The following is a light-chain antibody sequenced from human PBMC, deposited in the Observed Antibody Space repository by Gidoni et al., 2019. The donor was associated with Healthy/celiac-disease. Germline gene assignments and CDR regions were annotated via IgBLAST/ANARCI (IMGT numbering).Light chain of an antibody. V-gene: IGKV1-5*03. CDR2: KES. CDR1: QSISSW. J-gene: IGKJ1*01. CDR3: QQYNSYPWT. Sequence: DIHMTPSPSTLSASVGDRVTITCRASQSISSWMAWYQQKPGKAPKLLIYKESSLESGVPSRFSGSGCGTEFTLTISSLQPDDFATYYCQQYNSYPWTFGQGTKVEIK.